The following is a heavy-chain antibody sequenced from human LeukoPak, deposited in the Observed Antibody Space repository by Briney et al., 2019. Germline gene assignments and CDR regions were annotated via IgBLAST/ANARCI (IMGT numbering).Heavy chain of an antibody. CDR1: GFTFANYW. CDR2: LPPDELDI. Sequence: GGSLRLSCAASGFTFANYWMHWVRQAPGMGLVWVSRLPPDELDIIYADSVKGRFTVSRDNAKNSLYLQMNSLRVEDTAVYYCAKDTPFGSYWSQGTLVTVSS. J-gene: IGHJ4*02. CDR3: AKDTPFGSY. D-gene: IGHD1-26*01. V-gene: IGHV3-74*01.